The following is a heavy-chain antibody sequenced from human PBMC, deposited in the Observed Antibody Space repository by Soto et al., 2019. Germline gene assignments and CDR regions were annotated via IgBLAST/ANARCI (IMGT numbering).Heavy chain of an antibody. J-gene: IGHJ4*02. V-gene: IGHV3-15*01. D-gene: IGHD6-25*01. CDR3: MTHAVIYSRGH. Sequence: GGSLRLSCAASGFTFSNDWMNWVRQAPGKGLEWVARIKTVTDGGTTDYAAPVKGRFFISRDDSKSTLYLQMNSLKTEDTAIYYCMTHAVIYSRGHWGQGTLVTVSS. CDR2: IKTVTDGGTT. CDR1: GFTFSNDW.